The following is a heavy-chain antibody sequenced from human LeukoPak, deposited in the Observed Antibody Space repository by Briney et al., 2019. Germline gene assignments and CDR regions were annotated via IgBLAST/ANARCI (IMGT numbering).Heavy chain of an antibody. D-gene: IGHD3-10*01. V-gene: IGHV1-18*01. CDR3: ARGTITMVRGVMGDYFDY. Sequence: GASVKVSYKASGYTFTSYGISWVRQAPGQGLEWMGWISAYNGNTNYAQKLQGRVTMTTDTSTSTAYMELRSLRSDDTAVYYCARGTITMVRGVMGDYFDYWGQGTLVTVSS. J-gene: IGHJ4*02. CDR2: ISAYNGNT. CDR1: GYTFTSYG.